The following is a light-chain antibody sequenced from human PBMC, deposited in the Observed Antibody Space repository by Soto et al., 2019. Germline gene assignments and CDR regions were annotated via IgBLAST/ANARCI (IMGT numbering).Light chain of an antibody. CDR3: NSYNSSNTGV. CDR1: SSDVGGYKY. V-gene: IGLV2-14*01. CDR2: DVS. J-gene: IGLJ2*01. Sequence: QSALTQPASVSGSPGQSITISCTGTSSDVGGYKYVSWYQQPPGKAPKLIIYDVSSRPAGVSNRFSGSNSANTASLTIAVLQAEDEADYYCNSYNSSNTGVFGGGTQLTVL.